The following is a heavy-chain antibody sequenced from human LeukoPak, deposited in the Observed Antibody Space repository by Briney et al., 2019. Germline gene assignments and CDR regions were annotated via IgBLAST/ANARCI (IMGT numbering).Heavy chain of an antibody. J-gene: IGHJ4*02. V-gene: IGHV3-74*01. CDR3: AKDDAWLRFGE. CDR2: INSDGSST. CDR1: GFTFSSYW. D-gene: IGHD3-10*01. Sequence: GGSLRLSCAASGFTFSSYWMHWVRQAPGKGLVWVSRINSDGSSTSYADSVKGRFTISRDNAKNTLYLEVISLTAEDTAVYYCAKDDAWLRFGEWSQGTLVTVSS.